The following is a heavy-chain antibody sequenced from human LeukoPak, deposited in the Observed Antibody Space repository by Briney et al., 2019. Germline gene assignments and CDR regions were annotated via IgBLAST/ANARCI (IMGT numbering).Heavy chain of an antibody. CDR2: IFYSGSP. D-gene: IGHD1-26*01. V-gene: IGHV4-59*01. CDR1: GGSISGYY. CDR3: ARGEWDLLFDY. Sequence: SETLSLTCTVSGGSISGYYWSWIRQPPGKGLNWLGYIFYSGSPNYNPSLKSRVTISVDTSKNQFSLKLSSVTAADTAVYYCARGEWDLLFDYWGQGTLVTVSS. J-gene: IGHJ4*02.